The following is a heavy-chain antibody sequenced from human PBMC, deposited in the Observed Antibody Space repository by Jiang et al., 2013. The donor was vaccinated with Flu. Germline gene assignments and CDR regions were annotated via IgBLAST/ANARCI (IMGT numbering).Heavy chain of an antibody. D-gene: IGHD3-3*01. CDR1: GFTFSSYA. CDR2: ISGTGDSQ. Sequence: LVQPGGSLRLSCAASGFTFSSYAMNWVRQAPGKGLEWVSAISGTGDSQYYADSVKGRFTISRDDSKNTLYLQMNSLRVEDTAIYYCARDSDFWSGLYDYWGQGTLVTVSS. V-gene: IGHV3-23*01. J-gene: IGHJ4*02. CDR3: ARDSDFWSGLYDY.